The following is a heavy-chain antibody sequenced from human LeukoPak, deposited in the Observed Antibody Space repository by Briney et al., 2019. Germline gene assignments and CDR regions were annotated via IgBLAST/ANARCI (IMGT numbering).Heavy chain of an antibody. CDR3: TRGRFCSGGSCYAEY. D-gene: IGHD2-15*01. Sequence: GESLNISCTSSEYSFTNYWIGWVRQTPGKGLGWMGIIYPGDSDTIYSPSFHGQVTTSADKSISTAYLLWSSLTASNTANYYCTRGRFCSGGSCYAEYWGQGTLVTVSS. V-gene: IGHV5-51*01. CDR1: EYSFTNYW. J-gene: IGHJ4*02. CDR2: IYPGDSDT.